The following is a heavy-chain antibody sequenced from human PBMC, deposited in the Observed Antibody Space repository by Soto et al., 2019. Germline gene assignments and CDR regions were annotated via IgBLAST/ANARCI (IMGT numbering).Heavy chain of an antibody. J-gene: IGHJ3*02. CDR1: GFTFSSYS. CDR2: ISSSSSYI. V-gene: IGHV3-21*01. D-gene: IGHD6-13*01. Sequence: LGGSLRLSCAASGFTFSSYSMNWVRQAPGKGLEWVSSISSSSSYIYYADSVKGRFTISRDNAKNSLYLQMNSLRAEDTAVYYCARDGSAAADPHAFDIWGQGTMVTVSS. CDR3: ARDGSAAADPHAFDI.